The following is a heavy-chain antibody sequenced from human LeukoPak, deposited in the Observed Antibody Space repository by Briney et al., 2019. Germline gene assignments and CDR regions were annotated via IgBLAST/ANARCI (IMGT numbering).Heavy chain of an antibody. J-gene: IGHJ4*02. Sequence: SETLSLTCAVYGGSFSGYYWSWIRQPPGKGLEWIGEINHSGSTNYNPSLKSRVTISVDTSKNQFSLKLSSVTAADTAVYYCARGVILDYWGQGTLVTVSS. CDR2: INHSGST. CDR3: ARGVILDY. V-gene: IGHV4-34*01. CDR1: GGSFSGYY.